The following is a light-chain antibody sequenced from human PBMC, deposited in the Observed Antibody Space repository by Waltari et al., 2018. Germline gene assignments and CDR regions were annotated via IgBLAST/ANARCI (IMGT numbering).Light chain of an antibody. CDR2: ASS. CDR1: QRISSY. Sequence: DIQMTQSPSSLSASVGDRVTITCRASQRISSYSNWFQQKPGKAPKLLIYASSSLQSGVPSRFSGSGSETDFTLTISSLQPEDFATYYCQQSYSTPPFTFGPGTKVDIK. V-gene: IGKV1-39*01. CDR3: QQSYSTPPFT. J-gene: IGKJ3*01.